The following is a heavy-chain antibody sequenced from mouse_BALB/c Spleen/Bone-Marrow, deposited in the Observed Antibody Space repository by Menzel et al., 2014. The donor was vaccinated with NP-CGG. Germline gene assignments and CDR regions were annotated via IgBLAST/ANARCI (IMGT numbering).Heavy chain of an antibody. CDR1: GYTFTNSW. CDR3: ARHHRYAYYFDY. V-gene: IGHV1S130*01. D-gene: IGHD2-14*01. Sequence: QVQLKEPGSVLVRPGASVNLSCKASGYTFTNSWMHWAKQRPGQGLEWIGEIHPNSGNANYNEKFKGKATLTVDTSSSTAYVELSSLTSEDSAVYYCARHHRYAYYFDYWGQGTTLTVSS. J-gene: IGHJ2*01. CDR2: IHPNSGNA.